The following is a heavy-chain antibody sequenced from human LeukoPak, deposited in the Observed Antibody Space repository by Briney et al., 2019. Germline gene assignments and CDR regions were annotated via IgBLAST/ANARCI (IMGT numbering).Heavy chain of an antibody. CDR3: ARDPASLEWSFSSFDY. CDR1: GDSISSGDYS. CDR2: IFHSGSS. J-gene: IGHJ4*02. D-gene: IGHD3-3*01. Sequence: PSDTLSLTCTFSGDSISSGDYSWSWIRQPSGKGLEWIGYIFHSGSSYYNPSLKSRATISVDKSKNQFSLRLTSVTAADTAVYYCARDPASLEWSFSSFDYWGQGTLVTVSS. V-gene: IGHV4-30-2*01.